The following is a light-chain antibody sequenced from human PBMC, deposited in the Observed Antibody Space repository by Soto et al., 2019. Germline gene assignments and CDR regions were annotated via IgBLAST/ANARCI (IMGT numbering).Light chain of an antibody. CDR3: QVWDSSSDRVV. CDR1: NIGSKS. J-gene: IGLJ2*01. V-gene: IGLV3-21*04. CDR2: YDS. Sequence: SYELTQPPSVSVAPGKTARITCGGNNIGSKSVHWYQQKPGQAPVLVIYYDSDRPSGIPERFSGSNSGNTATLTISRVEAEDEADYYCQVWDSSSDRVVFGGGTKLTVL.